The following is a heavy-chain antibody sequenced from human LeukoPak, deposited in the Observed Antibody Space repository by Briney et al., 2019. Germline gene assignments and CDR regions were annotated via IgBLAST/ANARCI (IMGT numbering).Heavy chain of an antibody. J-gene: IGHJ5*02. CDR1: GYSFTSYW. V-gene: IGHV5-51*01. Sequence: GESLKISCKGSGYSFTSYWIGWVRQMPGKGLEWMGIIYPGDSDTRYSPSFQGQVTISADKSISTAYLQWSSLKASDTAMYYCARIRGNYYDSSGHNWFDPWGQGTLVTVSS. CDR2: IYPGDSDT. CDR3: ARIRGNYYDSSGHNWFDP. D-gene: IGHD3-22*01.